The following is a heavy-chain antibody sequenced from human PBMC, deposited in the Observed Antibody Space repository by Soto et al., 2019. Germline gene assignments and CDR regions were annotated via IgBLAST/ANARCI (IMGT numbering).Heavy chain of an antibody. CDR3: ARNWNYPYYGMDV. J-gene: IGHJ6*02. V-gene: IGHV4-30-4*01. CDR1: GGSISSGDYY. D-gene: IGHD1-1*01. CDR2: IYYSGST. Sequence: SETLSLTCTVSGGSISSGDYYWSWIRQPPGKGLEWIGYIYYSGSTYYNPSLKSRVTISVDTSKNQFSLKLSSVTAADTAVYYCARNWNYPYYGMDVWGQGTTVTVSS.